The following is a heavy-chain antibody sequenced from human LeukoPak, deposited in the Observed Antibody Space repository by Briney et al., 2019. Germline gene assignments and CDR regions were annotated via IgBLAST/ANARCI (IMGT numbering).Heavy chain of an antibody. CDR2: IYYSGST. D-gene: IGHD5-18*01. CDR1: GGSISSSSYY. J-gene: IGHJ4*02. CDR3: ARLYSYGATPFTDY. V-gene: IGHV4-39*01. Sequence: PSETLSLTCTVSGGSISSSSYYWGWIRQPPGKGLEWIGSIYYSGSTYYNPSLKSRVTISVDTSKNQCSLKLSSVTAADTAVYYCARLYSYGATPFTDYWGQGTLVTVSS.